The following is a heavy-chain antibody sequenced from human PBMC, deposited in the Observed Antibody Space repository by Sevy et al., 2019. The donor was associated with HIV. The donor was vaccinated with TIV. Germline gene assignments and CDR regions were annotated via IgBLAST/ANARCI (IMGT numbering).Heavy chain of an antibody. CDR2: VYPGDSDT. Sequence: GESLKISCKGSGYSFANNWIGWVRQMPGKGLEWMGIVYPGDSDTTYSPSFQGQVTLSVDKSISTAYLQWNGLKASDTAMYYCARRPVAAAGLYYFDYWGQGTLVTVSS. CDR3: ARRPVAAAGLYYFDY. J-gene: IGHJ4*02. D-gene: IGHD6-13*01. V-gene: IGHV5-51*01. CDR1: GYSFANNW.